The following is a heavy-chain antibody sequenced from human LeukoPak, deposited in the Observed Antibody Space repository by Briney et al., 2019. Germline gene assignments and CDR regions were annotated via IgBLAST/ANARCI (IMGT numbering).Heavy chain of an antibody. CDR3: TTEFGWEEPDFDY. D-gene: IGHD1-26*01. J-gene: IGHJ4*02. V-gene: IGHV3-15*01. Sequence: GGSLRLSCAASGFTFSNAWMSWVRQAPGKGLEWVGRIKSKTDGGTTDYAAPVKGRITISRDDSKNTLYLQMNSLKSEDTAVYYCTTEFGWEEPDFDYWGQGTLVTVSS. CDR1: GFTFSNAW. CDR2: IKSKTDGGTT.